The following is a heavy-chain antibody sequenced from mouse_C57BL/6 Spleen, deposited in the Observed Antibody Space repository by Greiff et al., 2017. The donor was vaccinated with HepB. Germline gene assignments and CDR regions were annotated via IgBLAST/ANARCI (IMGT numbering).Heavy chain of an antibody. J-gene: IGHJ1*03. V-gene: IGHV1-15*01. Sequence: VQLQESGAELVRPGASVTLSCKASGYTFTDYEMHWVKQTPVHGLEWIGAIDPETGGTAYNQKFKGKAILTADKASSTAYMELRSLTSEDSAVYYCTREEVITTVVATRYFDVWGTGTTVTVSS. CDR3: TREEVITTVVATRYFDV. CDR1: GYTFTDYE. D-gene: IGHD1-1*01. CDR2: IDPETGGT.